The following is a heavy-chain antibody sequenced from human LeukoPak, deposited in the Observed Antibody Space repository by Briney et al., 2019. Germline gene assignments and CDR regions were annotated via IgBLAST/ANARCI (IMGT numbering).Heavy chain of an antibody. V-gene: IGHV3-23*01. J-gene: IGHJ4*02. CDR2: ISGSGGST. CDR1: GFTFSSYA. D-gene: IGHD3-16*01. CDR3: ATAPRGAFAFDY. Sequence: GGSLRLSCAASGFTFSSYAMSWVRQAPGKGLEWVSAISGSGGSTYYADSVKGRFTISRDNSKNTLYLQMNSLRAEDTAVYYCATAPRGAFAFDYWGQGTLVTVSS.